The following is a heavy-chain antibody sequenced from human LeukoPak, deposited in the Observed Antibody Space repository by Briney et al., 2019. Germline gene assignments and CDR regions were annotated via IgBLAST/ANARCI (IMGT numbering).Heavy chain of an antibody. Sequence: GVSLRLSCAASGFTFSSYAMSWVRQAPGKGLEWVSAISGSGGSTYYADSVKGRFTISRDNSKNTLYLQMNSLRAEDTAVYYCAELVRGVSSGYYFDYWGQGTLVTVSS. J-gene: IGHJ4*02. CDR2: ISGSGGST. CDR3: AELVRGVSSGYYFDY. CDR1: GFTFSSYA. V-gene: IGHV3-23*01. D-gene: IGHD3-10*01.